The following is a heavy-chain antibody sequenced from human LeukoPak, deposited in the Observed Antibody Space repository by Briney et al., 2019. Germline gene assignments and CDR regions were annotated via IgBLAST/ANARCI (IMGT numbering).Heavy chain of an antibody. V-gene: IGHV1-69*06. CDR2: IIPIFGTA. Sequence: SVKVSCKASGGTSSSYAISWVRQAPGQGLEWMGGIIPIFGTANYAQKFQGRVTITADKSTSTAYMELSSLRSEDTAVYYCARDSRYNWNYRHFDYWGQGTLVTVSS. D-gene: IGHD1-7*01. CDR3: ARDSRYNWNYRHFDY. CDR1: GGTSSSYA. J-gene: IGHJ4*02.